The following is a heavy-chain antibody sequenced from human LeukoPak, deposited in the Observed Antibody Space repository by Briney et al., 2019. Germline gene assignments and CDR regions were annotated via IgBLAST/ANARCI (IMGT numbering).Heavy chain of an antibody. Sequence: SVKVSCKASGYTFTGYYMHWVRQAPGQGLEWMGWINPNSGGTKYAQKFQGRVTMTSDTSVSTAYMELSRLRSDDTAVYYCARDPGDYGGISFDYWGQGTLVTVYS. V-gene: IGHV1-2*02. CDR1: GYTFTGYY. D-gene: IGHD4-23*01. CDR2: INPNSGGT. CDR3: ARDPGDYGGISFDY. J-gene: IGHJ4*02.